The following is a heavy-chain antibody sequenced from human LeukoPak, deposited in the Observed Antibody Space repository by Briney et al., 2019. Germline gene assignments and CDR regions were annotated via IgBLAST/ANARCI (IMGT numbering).Heavy chain of an antibody. V-gene: IGHV4-34*01. CDR1: GGSFSGYY. D-gene: IGHD2-2*01. Sequence: SETLSLTCAVYGGSFSGYYWSWIRRPPGKGLEWIGEINHSGSTNYNPSLKSRVTISVDTSKNQFSLKLSPVTAADTAVYYCARDSLVPAANWFDPWGQGTLVTVSS. J-gene: IGHJ5*02. CDR3: ARDSLVPAANWFDP. CDR2: INHSGST.